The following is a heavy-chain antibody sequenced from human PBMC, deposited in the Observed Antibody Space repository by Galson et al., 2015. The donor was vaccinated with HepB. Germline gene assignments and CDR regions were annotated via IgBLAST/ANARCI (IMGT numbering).Heavy chain of an antibody. CDR2: INPNSGGT. Sequence: SVKVSCKASGYTFTGYYMHWVRQAPGQGLEWMGWINPNSGGTNYAQKFQGWVTMTRDTSISTAYMELSRLRSDDTAVYYCARGGGSETRITIFGVAPQDYNWFDPWGQGTLVTVSS. CDR1: GYTFTGYY. J-gene: IGHJ5*02. D-gene: IGHD3-3*01. CDR3: ARGGGSETRITIFGVAPQDYNWFDP. V-gene: IGHV1-2*04.